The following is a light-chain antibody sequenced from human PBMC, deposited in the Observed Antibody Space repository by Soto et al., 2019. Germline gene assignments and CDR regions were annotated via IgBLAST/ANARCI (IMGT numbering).Light chain of an antibody. CDR2: DAS. CDR1: QSVSSY. Sequence: EIVLTQSPATLSLSLGERPTLSYRASQSVSSYLAWYPQKPGQAPRLLIYDASNRANGIPARFSGSGSWTDFTLTISSLEPEDFAVYYCQQRSNWPPITFGQGTRLEIK. J-gene: IGKJ5*01. V-gene: IGKV3-11*01. CDR3: QQRSNWPPIT.